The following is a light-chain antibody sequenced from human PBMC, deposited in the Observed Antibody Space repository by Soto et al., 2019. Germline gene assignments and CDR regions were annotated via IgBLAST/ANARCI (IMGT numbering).Light chain of an antibody. V-gene: IGLV1-47*02. Sequence: QSVLTQPPSASGTAGQVVTISCSGGDSNIGSNSVYWYQHLPRMAPKLIIYYSNQRPSGVPDRFSGSRSGTSTSLAIVGLRSEDEAIYYCAAWDASLSACVFGNGTKVTDL. CDR1: DSNIGSNS. CDR3: AAWDASLSACV. J-gene: IGLJ1*01. CDR2: YSN.